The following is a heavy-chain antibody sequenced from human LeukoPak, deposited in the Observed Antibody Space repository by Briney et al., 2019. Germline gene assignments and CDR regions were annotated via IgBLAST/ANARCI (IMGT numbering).Heavy chain of an antibody. V-gene: IGHV3-74*01. CDR3: ARRSQLGGSFDN. CDR2: INGDGSST. D-gene: IGHD7-27*01. J-gene: IGHJ4*02. Sequence: GGSLRLSCAASGFSFSTYWMHWVRQASGKGLVWVSRINGDGSSTNYADSVKGRFTISRDNAKNTLYLQMNSLRAEDTAVYFCARRSQLGGSFDNWGQGALVTVSS. CDR1: GFSFSTYW.